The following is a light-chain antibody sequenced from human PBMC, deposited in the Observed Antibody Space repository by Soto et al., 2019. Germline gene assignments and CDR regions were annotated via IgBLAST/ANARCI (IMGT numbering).Light chain of an antibody. CDR3: QHYYGYPPIT. J-gene: IGKJ5*01. Sequence: AIRMTQSPSSFSASTGDRVTITCRSSQGISSYLAWYQQKPGKAPTLLIYAGSTLQSGVPSRFSGSGSGTEFTLTISCLQSEDDATDYYQHYYGYPPITFGHGTRLEIK. V-gene: IGKV1-8*01. CDR1: QGISSY. CDR2: AGS.